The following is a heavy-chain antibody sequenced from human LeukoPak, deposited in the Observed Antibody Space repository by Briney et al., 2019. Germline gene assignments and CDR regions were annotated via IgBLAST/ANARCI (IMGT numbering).Heavy chain of an antibody. Sequence: SETLSLTGTVSGGSISSYYWSWIRQPPGKGLEWIGYIYYSGSTSYNPSLKSRVTISVDTSNNQFSLKLSSVTAADTAVYYCARDTSGYRRGSFDYWGQGTLVTVSS. CDR3: ARDTSGYRRGSFDY. CDR2: IYYSGST. CDR1: GGSISSYY. D-gene: IGHD3-22*01. J-gene: IGHJ4*02. V-gene: IGHV4-59*01.